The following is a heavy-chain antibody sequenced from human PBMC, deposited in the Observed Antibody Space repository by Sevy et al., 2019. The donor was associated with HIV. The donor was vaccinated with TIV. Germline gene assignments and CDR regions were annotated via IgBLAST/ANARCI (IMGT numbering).Heavy chain of an antibody. Sequence: GGSLRLSCSASGFTFSSYAMHWVRQAPGKGLEYVSAISSNGGSTYYADSVKGRFTISRDNSKNTLYLQMSSLRAEDTAVYYCVKAHHTQTYYYDSSGYSYFDYWGQGTLVTVSS. J-gene: IGHJ4*02. CDR1: GFTFSSYA. CDR2: ISSNGGST. D-gene: IGHD3-22*01. V-gene: IGHV3-64D*06. CDR3: VKAHHTQTYYYDSSGYSYFDY.